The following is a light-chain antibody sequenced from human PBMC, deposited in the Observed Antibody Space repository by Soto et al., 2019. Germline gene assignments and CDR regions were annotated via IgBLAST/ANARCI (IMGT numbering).Light chain of an antibody. Sequence: ETVMTQSPATLSVSPGERVTLSCRASQSVSDNLAWYQQKPGQAPRLLIYSASTRATGIPARFSGSGSGTDFTLTISSLQSEDFAVYYCQQYNNWPFFGGGT. CDR3: QQYNNWPF. CDR2: SAS. J-gene: IGKJ4*01. V-gene: IGKV3-15*01. CDR1: QSVSDN.